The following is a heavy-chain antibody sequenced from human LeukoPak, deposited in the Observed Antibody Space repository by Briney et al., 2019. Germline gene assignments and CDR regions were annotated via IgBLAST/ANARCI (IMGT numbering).Heavy chain of an antibody. J-gene: IGHJ3*02. Sequence: GESLKISCNGSGYXFSSYWICWVRQMPGKGLEWMGTIFPGDSDTRYSPSFQGQVTISADKSMSTAYLQWSSLKASDTAMYYCARRRGRYSGDAFDIWGQGTMVTVSS. V-gene: IGHV5-51*01. CDR1: GYXFSSYW. D-gene: IGHD1-26*01. CDR3: ARRRGRYSGDAFDI. CDR2: IFPGDSDT.